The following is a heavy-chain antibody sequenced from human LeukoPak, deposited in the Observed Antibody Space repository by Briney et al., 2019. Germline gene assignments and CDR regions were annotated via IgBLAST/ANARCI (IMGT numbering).Heavy chain of an antibody. D-gene: IGHD6-13*01. CDR1: GGTFSSYA. Sequence: GASVKVSCKASGGTFSSYAISWVRQAPGQGLEWMGRIIPILGIANYAQKFQGRVTITADKSTSTAYMELSSLRSEDTAVYYCARFRWRSSWYGVLNWFDPWGQGTLVTVSS. CDR2: IIPILGIA. J-gene: IGHJ5*02. V-gene: IGHV1-69*04. CDR3: ARFRWRSSWYGVLNWFDP.